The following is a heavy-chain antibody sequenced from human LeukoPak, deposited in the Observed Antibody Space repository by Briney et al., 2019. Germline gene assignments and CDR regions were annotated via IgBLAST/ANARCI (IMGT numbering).Heavy chain of an antibody. CDR3: AKEKARNYYDSSGYGY. D-gene: IGHD3-22*01. V-gene: IGHV3-33*06. CDR1: GFTFSSYG. CDR2: IWYDGSNK. Sequence: GRSLRLSCAASGFTFSSYGMHWVRQAPGKGLEWVAVIWYDGSNKYYADSVKGRFTISRDNSKNTLYLQMNSLRVEDTAVYYCAKEKARNYYDSSGYGYWGQGTLVTVSS. J-gene: IGHJ4*02.